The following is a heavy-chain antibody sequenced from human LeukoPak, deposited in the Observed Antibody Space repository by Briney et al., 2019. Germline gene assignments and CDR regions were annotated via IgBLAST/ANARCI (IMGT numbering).Heavy chain of an antibody. J-gene: IGHJ4*02. Sequence: SETLSLTCTVSGASISSYYWSWIRQPPGQGLEWIGNIYHSGSSNSNPSLKSRVTISVDTSKNQFSLKVTSVTAADTAVYYCAGERYSSGWYIDYWGQGTLVTVSS. CDR1: GASISSYY. CDR2: IYHSGSS. D-gene: IGHD6-19*01. V-gene: IGHV4-59*01. CDR3: AGERYSSGWYIDY.